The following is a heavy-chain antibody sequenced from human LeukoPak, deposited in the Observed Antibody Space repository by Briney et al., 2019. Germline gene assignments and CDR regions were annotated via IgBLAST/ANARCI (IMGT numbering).Heavy chain of an antibody. V-gene: IGHV4-59*08. D-gene: IGHD3-22*01. J-gene: IGHJ1*01. CDR3: ARSVSYYDSSGYFNEYFQH. CDR2: IYYSGST. CDR1: GGSISSYY. Sequence: SETLSLTCTVSGGSISSYYWSWIRQPPGKGLEWIGYIYYSGSTNYNPSLKSRVTISVDTSKNQFSLKLSSVTAADTAVYYCARSVSYYDSSGYFNEYFQHWGQGTLVNVS.